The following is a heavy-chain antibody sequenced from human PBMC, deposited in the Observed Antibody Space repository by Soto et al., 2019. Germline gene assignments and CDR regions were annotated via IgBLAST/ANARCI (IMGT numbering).Heavy chain of an antibody. CDR1: GYSFTIYW. J-gene: IGHJ6*02. CDR2: IYPGDSDT. V-gene: IGHV5-51*01. D-gene: IGHD2-2*01. Sequence: GESLKISCKGSGYSFTIYWIGWVRQMPGKGLEWMGIIYPGDSDTRYSPSFQGQVTISADKSISTAYLQWSSLKASDTAMYYFARPGKVGPAAHYYGMDVWGQGTTVTVSS. CDR3: ARPGKVGPAAHYYGMDV.